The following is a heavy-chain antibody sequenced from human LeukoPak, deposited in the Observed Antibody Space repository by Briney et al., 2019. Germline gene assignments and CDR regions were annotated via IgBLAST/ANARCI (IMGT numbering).Heavy chain of an antibody. D-gene: IGHD4-17*01. CDR3: ARVGAHDYGDYGAYYYYMDV. CDR1: GYTFTSYG. Sequence: ASVKVSCKASGYTFTSYGISWVRQAPGQGLEWMGWISAYNGNTNYAQKLQGRVTMTADTSTSTAYMELRSLRSDDTAVYYCARVGAHDYGDYGAYYYYMDVWGKGTTVTVSS. J-gene: IGHJ6*03. CDR2: ISAYNGNT. V-gene: IGHV1-18*01.